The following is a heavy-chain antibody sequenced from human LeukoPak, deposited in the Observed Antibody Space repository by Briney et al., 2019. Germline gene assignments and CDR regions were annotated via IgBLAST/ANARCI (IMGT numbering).Heavy chain of an antibody. Sequence: GGSLRLSCAASGFTFKNAWMSWVRQAPGMGLEWVGRIKSKGDGETTDYAAPVKGRFTISRDDSKNSLYLQMNSLKTEDTAVYYCARDLPTVTPDSWYFDLWGRGTLVTVSS. CDR1: GFTFKNAW. V-gene: IGHV3-15*01. J-gene: IGHJ2*01. CDR3: ARDLPTVTPDSWYFDL. D-gene: IGHD4-11*01. CDR2: IKSKGDGETT.